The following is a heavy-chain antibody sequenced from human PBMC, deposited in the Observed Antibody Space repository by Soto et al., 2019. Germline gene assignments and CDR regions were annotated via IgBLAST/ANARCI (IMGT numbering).Heavy chain of an antibody. J-gene: IGHJ6*02. CDR3: ARVAVSYDYYAMDV. Sequence: SETLSLTCAVYGGSFNDYYWSWIRQPPGKGLEWIGEINHSGSTNYNPSLKSRVTISVDTSKNQFSLKLSSVTAADTAVYHCARVAVSYDYYAMDVWGQGTTVTVSS. CDR1: GGSFNDYY. D-gene: IGHD6-19*01. CDR2: INHSGST. V-gene: IGHV4-34*01.